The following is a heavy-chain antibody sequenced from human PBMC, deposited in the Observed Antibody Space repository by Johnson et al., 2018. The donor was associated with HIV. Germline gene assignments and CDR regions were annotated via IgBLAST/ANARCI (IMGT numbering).Heavy chain of an antibody. Sequence: EVQLVESGGGLIQPGGSLRLSCAASGFTVSSNYMSWVRQAPGKGLEWVSVIYSGGSTYYADSVKGRFTISRDISKNTLFLQMNSLRAEDTAVHYCAKVRYYDSSGPDGHDAFDIWGQGTMVTVSS. D-gene: IGHD3-22*01. V-gene: IGHV3-53*01. J-gene: IGHJ3*02. CDR3: AKVRYYDSSGPDGHDAFDI. CDR1: GFTVSSNY. CDR2: IYSGGST.